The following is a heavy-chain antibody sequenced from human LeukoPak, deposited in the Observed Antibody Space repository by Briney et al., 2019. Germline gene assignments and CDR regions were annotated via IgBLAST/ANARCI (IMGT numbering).Heavy chain of an antibody. J-gene: IGHJ4*02. CDR2: ISVYNGQT. V-gene: IGHV1-18*01. Sequence: GASVKVSCKASGYTFNSYGINWVRQGPGQGLGWMGWISVYNGQTNYAHKLQGRVTMTTDTSTRTVYMELRSLRSDDTAVYYCARDSGWELQHFYFDHWGQGTLVTVSA. D-gene: IGHD1-26*01. CDR1: GYTFNSYG. CDR3: ARDSGWELQHFYFDH.